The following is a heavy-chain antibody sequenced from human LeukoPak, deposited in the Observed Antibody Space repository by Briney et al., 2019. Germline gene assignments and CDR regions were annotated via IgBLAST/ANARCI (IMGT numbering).Heavy chain of an antibody. D-gene: IGHD6-19*01. Sequence: SETLSLTCTVSGDSVSSTTSYWTWIRQPPGQGLEYIGSIFYSEITFYNPSLKSRVTMSVDTSKNQFSLKLNSVTPADTAVYFCARELAGLFFNSWGQGTLVAVSS. V-gene: IGHV4-39*02. J-gene: IGHJ4*02. CDR2: IFYSEIT. CDR1: GDSVSSTTSY. CDR3: ARELAGLFFNS.